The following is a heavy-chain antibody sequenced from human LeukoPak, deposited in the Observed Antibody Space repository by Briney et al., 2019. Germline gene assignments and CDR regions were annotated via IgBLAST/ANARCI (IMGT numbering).Heavy chain of an antibody. CDR3: AKGQIVVVPAAMEAFDI. J-gene: IGHJ3*02. CDR2: ISYDGSNK. D-gene: IGHD2-2*01. CDR1: GFTFSTYA. V-gene: IGHV3-30-3*01. Sequence: GGSLRLSCAASGFTFSTYAIHWVRQAPGKGLEWVAVISYDGSNKYYADSVKGRFTISRDNSKNTLYLQMNSLRPEDTALYYCAKGQIVVVPAAMEAFDIWGQGTMVTVSS.